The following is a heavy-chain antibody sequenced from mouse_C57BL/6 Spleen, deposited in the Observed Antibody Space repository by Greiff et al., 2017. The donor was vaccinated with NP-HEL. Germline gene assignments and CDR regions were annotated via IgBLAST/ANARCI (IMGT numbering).Heavy chain of an antibody. D-gene: IGHD1-1*01. CDR1: GFTFSDYY. CDR3: AREKTAVGTDY. J-gene: IGHJ4*01. CDR2: INYDGSST. Sequence: EVKLVESEGGLVQPGSSMKLSCTASGFTFSDYYMAWVRQVPEKGLEWVANINYDGSSTYYLDSLKSRFIISRDNAKNILYLQMSSLKSEDTATYYCAREKTAVGTDYWGQGTSVTVSS. V-gene: IGHV5-16*01.